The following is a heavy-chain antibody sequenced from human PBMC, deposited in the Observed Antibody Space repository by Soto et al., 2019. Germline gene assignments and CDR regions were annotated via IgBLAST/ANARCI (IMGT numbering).Heavy chain of an antibody. J-gene: IGHJ4*02. D-gene: IGHD6-6*01. CDR3: AGGIAARPLVY. CDR1: GGSISCGGYS. CDR2: IYHSGST. Sequence: SETLSLTCAVSGGSISCGGYSWSWIRQPPGKGLEWIGYIYHSGSTYYNPSLKSRVTISVDRSKNQFSLKLSSVNAVDTAEYYCAGGIAARPLVYWGQGTLVTVS. V-gene: IGHV4-30-2*01.